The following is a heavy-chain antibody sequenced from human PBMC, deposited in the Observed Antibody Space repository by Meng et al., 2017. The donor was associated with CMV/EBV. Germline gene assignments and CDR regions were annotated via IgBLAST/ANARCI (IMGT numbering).Heavy chain of an antibody. Sequence: ASVKVSCKASGYTFTSYGISWVRQATGQGLEWMGWISAYNGNTNYAQKLQGRVTMTTDTSTSTAYMELRSLRSDDTAVYYCARVVVVPAATTLRYYYYGMDVWGQGTTVTVSS. CDR3: ARVVVVPAATTLRYYYYGMDV. J-gene: IGHJ6*02. V-gene: IGHV1-18*01. CDR2: ISAYNGNT. CDR1: GYTFTSYG. D-gene: IGHD2-2*01.